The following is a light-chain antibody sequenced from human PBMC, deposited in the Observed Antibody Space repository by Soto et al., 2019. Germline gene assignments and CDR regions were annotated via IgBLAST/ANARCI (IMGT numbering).Light chain of an antibody. CDR2: DAS. J-gene: IGKJ5*01. V-gene: IGKV1-33*01. Sequence: IQMTQSPSSLSAYLGDRGTITCQASQDISNYLNWYQQKPGKAPKLLIYDASNLETGVPSRCSGSGSGTDFTFTISSLQPEDIATYYCQQYDNLPTFGQGTRLEIK. CDR1: QDISNY. CDR3: QQYDNLPT.